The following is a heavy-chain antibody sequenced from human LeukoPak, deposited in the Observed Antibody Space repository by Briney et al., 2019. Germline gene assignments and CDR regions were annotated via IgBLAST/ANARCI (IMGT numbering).Heavy chain of an antibody. CDR2: IFYSGGT. D-gene: IGHD3-10*01. CDR3: ARDRAAVDSYYFDY. CDR1: GGSISNYY. V-gene: IGHV4-59*01. Sequence: SETLSLTCTASGGSISNYYWTWIRQPPGKGLEWIGYIFYSGGTNYNPSLNSRVTISVDTSKNQFSLKLSSVTAADTAVYYCARDRAAVDSYYFDYWGQGTLVTVSS. J-gene: IGHJ4*02.